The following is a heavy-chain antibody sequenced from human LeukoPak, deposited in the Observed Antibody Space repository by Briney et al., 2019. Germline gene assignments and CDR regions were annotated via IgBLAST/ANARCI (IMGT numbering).Heavy chain of an antibody. D-gene: IGHD3-10*01. CDR3: ARRSDYYQDY. CDR1: GYGFTRYW. CDR2: HYHGNAYT. J-gene: IGHJ4*02. V-gene: IGHV5-51*01. Sequence: GEPLKISGKDTGYGFTRYWIHRLRQMRRKGLESIGKHYHGNAYTRYSPCFQGQVPISADKSISTAYLQWSSLKASDTAMYYCARRSDYYQDYWGQGTLVSVSS.